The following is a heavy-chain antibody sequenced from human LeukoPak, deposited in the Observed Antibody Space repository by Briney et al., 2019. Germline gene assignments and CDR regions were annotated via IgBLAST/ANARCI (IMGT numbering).Heavy chain of an antibody. CDR3: ARDSVAGTASLDY. CDR2: INPNSGGT. D-gene: IGHD6-19*01. CDR1: GYTFTGYY. J-gene: IGHJ4*02. Sequence: GASVKVSCKASGYTFTGYYMHWVQQAPGQGLEWMGWINPNSGGTNYAQKFQGRVTMTRDTSISTAYMELSRLRSDDTAVYYCARDSVAGTASLDYWGQGTLVTVSS. V-gene: IGHV1-2*02.